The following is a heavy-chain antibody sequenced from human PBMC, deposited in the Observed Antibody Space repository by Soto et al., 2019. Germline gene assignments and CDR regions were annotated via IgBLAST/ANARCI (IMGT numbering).Heavy chain of an antibody. D-gene: IGHD4-17*01. J-gene: IGHJ4*02. CDR3: ARVYTTASYYFDY. CDR1: GFTLRSYS. CDR2: ISSSSGTI. Sequence: GSLRLSCSASGFTLRSYSMNWVPQAPGKGLEWISYISSSSGTIYYADSVKGRFTISRDNAKTSLYLQMNSLRAEDTAVYYCARVYTTASYYFDYWGQGTLVTVSS. V-gene: IGHV3-48*01.